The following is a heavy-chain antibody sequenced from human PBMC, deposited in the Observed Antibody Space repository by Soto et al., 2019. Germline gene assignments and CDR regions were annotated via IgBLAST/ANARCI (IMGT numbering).Heavy chain of an antibody. D-gene: IGHD3-10*01. Sequence: SETLSLTCTVSGGSISSDGNYWSWIRQHPGKGLEWIGYIYYSGSTNYNPSLKSRVTISVDTSKNQFSLKLNSVTAADTAVYYCARARMVRGIIYYYGMDAWGHGTTVTVSS. CDR1: GGSISSDGNY. J-gene: IGHJ6*02. V-gene: IGHV4-31*03. CDR3: ARARMVRGIIYYYGMDA. CDR2: IYYSGST.